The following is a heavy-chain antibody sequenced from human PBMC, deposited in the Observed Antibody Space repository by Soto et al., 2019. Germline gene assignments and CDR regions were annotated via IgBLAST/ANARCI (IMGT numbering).Heavy chain of an antibody. Sequence: GGSLRRSCAASGFNFNDYGMHWVGRAPGKGLEWVSSISWNSVSIGYADSVKGRFTISRDNAKNSLYLQMNSLRAEDTALYYCAKDMENGYNPYYYYGMDVWGQGTTVTVSS. CDR3: AKDMENGYNPYYYYGMDV. CDR1: GFNFNDYG. J-gene: IGHJ6*02. CDR2: ISWNSVSI. D-gene: IGHD3-10*01. V-gene: IGHV3-9*01.